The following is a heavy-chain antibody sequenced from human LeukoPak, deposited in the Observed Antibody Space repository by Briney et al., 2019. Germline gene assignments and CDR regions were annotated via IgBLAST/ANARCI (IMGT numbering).Heavy chain of an antibody. CDR3: AATYYYGSGSLAAFDI. CDR2: IYYSGST. V-gene: IGHV4-59*01. CDR1: GGSFSGYY. Sequence: SETLSLTCAVYGGSFSGYYWSWIRQPPGKGLEWIGYIYYSGSTNYNPSLKSRVTISVDTSKNQFSLKLSSVTAADTAVYYCAATYYYGSGSLAAFDIWGQGTMVTVSS. D-gene: IGHD3-10*01. J-gene: IGHJ3*02.